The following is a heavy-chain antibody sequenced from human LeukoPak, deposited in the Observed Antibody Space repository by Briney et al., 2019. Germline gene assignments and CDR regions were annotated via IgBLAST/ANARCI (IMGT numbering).Heavy chain of an antibody. CDR2: IIPILGIA. CDR1: RGTFSSYA. CDR3: ASSVVIAAAGTWFDP. J-gene: IGHJ5*02. Sequence: SVKVSYKASRGTFSSYAISWVRQAPGQGLEGMGRIIPILGIANYAQKFQGRVTITADKSTSTAYMELSSLRSEDTAVYYCASSVVIAAAGTWFDPWGQGTLVTVSS. D-gene: IGHD6-13*01. V-gene: IGHV1-69*04.